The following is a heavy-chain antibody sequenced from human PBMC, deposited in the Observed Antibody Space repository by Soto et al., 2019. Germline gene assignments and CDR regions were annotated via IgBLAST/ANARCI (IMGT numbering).Heavy chain of an antibody. J-gene: IGHJ4*02. CDR3: ARVGGPTVVPAAGTPIYFDY. CDR1: GFTFSSYW. CDR2: IKQDGSEK. D-gene: IGHD2-2*01. V-gene: IGHV3-7*01. Sequence: EVQLVESGGGLVQPGGSLRLSCAASGFTFSSYWMSWVRQAPGKGLAWVANIKQDGSEKYYVDSVKGRFTISRDNAKNSLYLQMNSLRAEDTAVYYCARVGGPTVVPAAGTPIYFDYWGQGTLVTVAS.